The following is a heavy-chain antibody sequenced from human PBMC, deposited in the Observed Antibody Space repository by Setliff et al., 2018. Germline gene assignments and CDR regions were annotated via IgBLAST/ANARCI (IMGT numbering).Heavy chain of an antibody. CDR2: INHSGST. CDR3: ARGWGSGWSKEGAFDI. J-gene: IGHJ3*02. CDR1: SYSISSGYY. Sequence: TLSLTCDVSSYSISSGYYWSWLRQPPGKGLEWIGEINHSGSTNYNPSLKSRVTISVDTSKNQFSLKLSSVTAADTAVYYCARGWGSGWSKEGAFDIWGQGTMVTVSS. D-gene: IGHD6-19*01. V-gene: IGHV4-34*01.